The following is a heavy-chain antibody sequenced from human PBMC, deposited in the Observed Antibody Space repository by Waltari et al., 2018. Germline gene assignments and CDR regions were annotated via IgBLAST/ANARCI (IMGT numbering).Heavy chain of an antibody. V-gene: IGHV3-30-3*01. Sequence: QVQLVESGGGVVQPGRSLRLSCAAFGFAFNSYAIHWVRQAPGKGLGGVAFLSFDGYNQNYAASVRGRVTISKDSSRRTVYLQMNSLRPDDTAVYYCARVGYCSSTGCYTSGAFDYWGQGTPVIVSS. D-gene: IGHD2-2*02. CDR3: ARVGYCSSTGCYTSGAFDY. CDR2: LSFDGYNQ. CDR1: GFAFNSYA. J-gene: IGHJ4*02.